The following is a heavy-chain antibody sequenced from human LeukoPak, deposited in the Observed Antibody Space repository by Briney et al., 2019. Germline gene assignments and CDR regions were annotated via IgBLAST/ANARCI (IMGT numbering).Heavy chain of an antibody. Sequence: GGSLRLSCAASGFTFSSYAMSWVRQAPGKGLEWVSAISGSAYSTYYADSVKGRFTISRDNSKNTLYLQMNSLRAEDTAVYYRAKETVAAPPIDYWGQGTLVTVSS. J-gene: IGHJ4*02. CDR3: AKETVAAPPIDY. D-gene: IGHD6-19*01. V-gene: IGHV3-23*01. CDR1: GFTFSSYA. CDR2: ISGSAYST.